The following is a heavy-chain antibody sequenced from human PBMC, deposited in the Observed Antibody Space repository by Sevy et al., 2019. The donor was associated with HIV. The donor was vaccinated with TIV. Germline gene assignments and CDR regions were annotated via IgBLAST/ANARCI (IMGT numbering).Heavy chain of an antibody. CDR2: INAISSNI. CDR3: ARDLFSGGNAVYGY. D-gene: IGHD2-15*01. J-gene: IGHJ4*02. V-gene: IGHV3-21*01. CDR1: AFTFSGYS. Sequence: GGSLRLSCVASAFTFSGYSMNWVRQAPGKGLEWVSSINAISSNIYYADSVKGRFTISRDNAENSLYLQMNSVRAEDTAVYYCARDLFSGGNAVYGYWGQGTLVTVSS.